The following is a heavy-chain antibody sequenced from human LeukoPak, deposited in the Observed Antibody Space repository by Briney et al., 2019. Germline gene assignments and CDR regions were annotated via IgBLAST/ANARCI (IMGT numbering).Heavy chain of an antibody. CDR3: ARNYGSGEFDH. Sequence: GASVKVSCKASGYTFSSYAMHWVRQAPGQRLEWMGWINVGNGNTKYSQEIQGRVTITRDTSASTAYMELSSLRSEDMAVYYCARNYGSGEFDHWGQGTLVTVSS. V-gene: IGHV1-3*03. D-gene: IGHD3-10*01. CDR1: GYTFSSYA. CDR2: INVGNGNT. J-gene: IGHJ4*02.